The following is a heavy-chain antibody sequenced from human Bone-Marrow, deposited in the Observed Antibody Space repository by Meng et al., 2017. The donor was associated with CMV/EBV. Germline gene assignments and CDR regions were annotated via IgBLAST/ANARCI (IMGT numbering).Heavy chain of an antibody. D-gene: IGHD2-15*01. Sequence: GSLRLSCTVSGGSISSSSYYWGWIRQPPGKGLEWIGSIYYSGSTYYNPSLKSRVTISVDTSKNQFSLKLSSVTAADTAVYYCARESYCSGGSCYSGVDYWGQRALVTVSS. J-gene: IGHJ4*02. CDR2: IYYSGST. CDR1: GGSISSSSYY. CDR3: ARESYCSGGSCYSGVDY. V-gene: IGHV4-39*07.